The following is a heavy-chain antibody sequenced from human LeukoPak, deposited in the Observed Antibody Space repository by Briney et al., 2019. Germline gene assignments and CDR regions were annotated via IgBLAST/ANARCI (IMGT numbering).Heavy chain of an antibody. CDR3: ASNGYDSSGYYYPYYFDY. CDR2: IIPIFGTA. Sequence: ASVKVSCKASGGTFSSYAISWVRQAPGQGLEWMGGIIPIFGTANYAQKFQGRVTITADKSTSTAYMELSSLRSEDTAVYYCASNGYDSSGYYYPYYFDYWGQGTLVTVSS. CDR1: GGTFSSYA. V-gene: IGHV1-69*06. D-gene: IGHD3-22*01. J-gene: IGHJ4*02.